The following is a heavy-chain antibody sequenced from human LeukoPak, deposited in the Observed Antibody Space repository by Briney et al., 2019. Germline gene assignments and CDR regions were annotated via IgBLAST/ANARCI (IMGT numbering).Heavy chain of an antibody. J-gene: IGHJ5*02. Sequence: SETLSLTCTVSGGSISTSSYYWGWVRQPPGKGLEWIGEINHSGSTNYNPSLKSRVTISVDTSKNQFSLKLSSVTAADTAVYYCARRGLRYYYGSGSPNWFDPWGQGTLVTVSS. D-gene: IGHD3-10*01. CDR1: GGSISTSSYY. CDR3: ARRGLRYYYGSGSPNWFDP. CDR2: INHSGST. V-gene: IGHV4-39*07.